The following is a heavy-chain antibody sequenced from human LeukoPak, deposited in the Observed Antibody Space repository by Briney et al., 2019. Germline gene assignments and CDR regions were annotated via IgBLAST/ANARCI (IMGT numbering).Heavy chain of an antibody. V-gene: IGHV3-53*01. D-gene: IGHD4-11*01. J-gene: IGHJ4*02. CDR2: IYTDGTT. CDR3: VRGGTTVTTFDY. Sequence: PGGSLRLSCVASGFTVSTKFMSWVRQVPGKGLEWVSIIYTDGTTYYADSVRGRFSISRDNSKNTLYLQMNSLRVEDTAVYYCVRGGTTVTTFDYWAREPWSPSPQ. CDR1: GFTVSTKF.